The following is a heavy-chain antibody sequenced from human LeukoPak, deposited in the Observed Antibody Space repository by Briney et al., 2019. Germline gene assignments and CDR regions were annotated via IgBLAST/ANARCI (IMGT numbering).Heavy chain of an antibody. V-gene: IGHV3-30*04. Sequence: PGGSLRLSCAASGFTFSSYAMHWVRQAPGKGLEWVAVISYDGSNKYYADSVKGRFTISRDNSKNTLYLQMNSLRAEDTAVYYCARDYDSSGFPVGVLDYWGQGTLVTVFS. CDR2: ISYDGSNK. CDR1: GFTFSSYA. CDR3: ARDYDSSGFPVGVLDY. J-gene: IGHJ4*02. D-gene: IGHD3-22*01.